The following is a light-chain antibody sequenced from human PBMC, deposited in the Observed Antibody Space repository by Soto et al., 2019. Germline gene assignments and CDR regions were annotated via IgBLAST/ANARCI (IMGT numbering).Light chain of an antibody. CDR2: GAS. CDR1: QSVSSSY. J-gene: IGKJ5*01. Sequence: EIVLTQSPGTLSLSPGERDTLSCRASQSVSSSYLAWYQHKPGQAPRLLIYGASSRATGIPDRFSGSGSGTDFTLTISRLEPGDFAVYCCQLYGSSPSITFGQGTRLEIK. V-gene: IGKV3-20*01. CDR3: QLYGSSPSIT.